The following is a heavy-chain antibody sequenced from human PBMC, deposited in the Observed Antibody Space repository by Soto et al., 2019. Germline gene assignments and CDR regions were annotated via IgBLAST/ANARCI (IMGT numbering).Heavy chain of an antibody. V-gene: IGHV1-58*02. CDR1: GFTFTSSA. J-gene: IGHJ3*02. CDR2: IVVGSGNT. Sequence: SVKVSCKASGFTFTSSAMQWVRQARGQRLEWIGWIVVGSGNTNYAQKFQERVTITRDMSTSTAYMELSSLRSEDTAVYYCAADRYCSGGSCYDAFDIRGQGTMVTVSS. CDR3: AADRYCSGGSCYDAFDI. D-gene: IGHD2-15*01.